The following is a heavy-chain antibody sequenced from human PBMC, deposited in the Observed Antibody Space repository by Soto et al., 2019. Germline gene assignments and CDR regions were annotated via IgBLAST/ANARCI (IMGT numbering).Heavy chain of an antibody. CDR3: ATHGDYCFAY. D-gene: IGHD2-21*02. CDR1: GFTFNNYW. V-gene: IGHV3-7*03. J-gene: IGHJ4*02. CDR2: IKGDGSEI. Sequence: PGWSLRLSCVASGFTFNNYWMTWLRQAPGKGLEWVAHIKGDGSEISYVDYVKGRFTISRDNAKNSLYLQMNSLRVEDTAVYYCATHGDYCFAYWCQGILVTVSA.